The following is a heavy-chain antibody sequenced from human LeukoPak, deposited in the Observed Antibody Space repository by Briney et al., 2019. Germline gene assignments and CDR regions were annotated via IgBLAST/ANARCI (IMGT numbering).Heavy chain of an antibody. CDR3: ARGSVLRYFDWLLYYYYHMDI. Sequence: PSETLSLTCAVYGGSFIGYYGSWIRQPPGKGLEWIGEINHSGSTNYNPSLKSRVTISVDTSKNQFSLKLSSVTAADTAVYYCARGSVLRYFDWLLYYYYHMDIWGEGTTVTVSS. V-gene: IGHV4-34*01. CDR1: GGSFIGYY. J-gene: IGHJ6*03. CDR2: INHSGST. D-gene: IGHD3-9*01.